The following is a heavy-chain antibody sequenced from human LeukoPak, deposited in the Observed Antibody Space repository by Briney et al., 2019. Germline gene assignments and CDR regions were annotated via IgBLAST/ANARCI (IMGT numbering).Heavy chain of an antibody. CDR2: IRSKTYGRTT. Sequence: PGGSLRLSCTASGFTFGDYAVTWVRQAPGEGLEWVGLIRSKTYGRTTEYAASVKGRLTLSRDDSNSIAYLQLDSLKTEDTAVYYCTRAMTDYDRKYHFDYWGQGALVTVSS. V-gene: IGHV3-49*04. CDR3: TRAMTDYDRKYHFDY. CDR1: GFTFGDYA. D-gene: IGHD3-22*01. J-gene: IGHJ4*02.